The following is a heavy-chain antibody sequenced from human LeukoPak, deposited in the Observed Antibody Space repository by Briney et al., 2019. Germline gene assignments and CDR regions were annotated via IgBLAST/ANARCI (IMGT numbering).Heavy chain of an antibody. Sequence: SETLSLTCTVSGGSIINRSYYWDWIRQPPGKGLEWIGSIYYSGTTYYSPSLKSRVTISVDASKNQFSLKLSSVTAADTAVYYCVARNGDYSYMDVWGKGTTVTVSS. CDR1: GGSIINRSYY. V-gene: IGHV4-39*01. CDR2: IYYSGTT. D-gene: IGHD1-1*01. CDR3: VARNGDYSYMDV. J-gene: IGHJ6*03.